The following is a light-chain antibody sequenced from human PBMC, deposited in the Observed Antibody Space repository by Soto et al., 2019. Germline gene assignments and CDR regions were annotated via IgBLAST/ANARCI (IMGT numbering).Light chain of an antibody. CDR3: QQYNNWPHT. Sequence: EIVMTQSPDTLYVSPGEGATLSCRASQSVRTKLAWYQQKAGQAPRLLIYGASTRATGIPDRFSGSGSGTEFTLTINSLQSEDFAVYYCQQYNNWPHTFGQGTKVDIK. CDR2: GAS. CDR1: QSVRTK. V-gene: IGKV3-15*01. J-gene: IGKJ2*01.